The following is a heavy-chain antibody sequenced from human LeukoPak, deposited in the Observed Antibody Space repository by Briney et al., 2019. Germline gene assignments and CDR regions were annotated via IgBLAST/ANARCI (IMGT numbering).Heavy chain of an antibody. CDR1: GFTFSSYG. D-gene: IGHD3-10*01. Sequence: SGGSLRLSCAASGFTFSSYGMHWVRQAPGRGLEWVSSISSTSSYIYYADSMKGRFTISRDNAKNSLYLQMNSLRAEDTAVYYCARALWSGPVYYGMDVWGQGTTVTVSS. CDR2: ISSTSSYI. CDR3: ARALWSGPVYYGMDV. J-gene: IGHJ6*02. V-gene: IGHV3-21*06.